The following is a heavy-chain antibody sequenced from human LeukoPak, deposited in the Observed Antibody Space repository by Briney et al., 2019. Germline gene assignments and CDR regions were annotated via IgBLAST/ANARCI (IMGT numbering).Heavy chain of an antibody. Sequence: GGSLRLSCTASGFTFGSYEVNWVRQAPGKGLEWVSYISSSGSTLYYADSVQGRFTISRDNAKNSLYLQMNSLRAEDTAAYYCVRDMYKSGWFLGRDYFDYWGQGTLVTVSS. CDR1: GFTFGSYE. J-gene: IGHJ4*02. V-gene: IGHV3-48*03. CDR3: VRDMYKSGWFLGRDYFDY. CDR2: ISSSGSTL. D-gene: IGHD6-19*01.